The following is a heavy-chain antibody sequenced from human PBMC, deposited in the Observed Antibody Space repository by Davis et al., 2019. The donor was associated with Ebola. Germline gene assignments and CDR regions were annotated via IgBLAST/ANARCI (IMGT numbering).Heavy chain of an antibody. CDR3: ATSNWFDP. CDR1: GGSISSYY. Sequence: SETLSLTCTVSGGSISSYYWGWIRQPPGKGLEWIGSVHHSGRTYYNPSLKSRLTISIDTSKNQFSLKLTSATAADTSVYYCATSNWFDPWGQGTLVTVSS. CDR2: VHHSGRT. V-gene: IGHV4-39*01. J-gene: IGHJ5*02.